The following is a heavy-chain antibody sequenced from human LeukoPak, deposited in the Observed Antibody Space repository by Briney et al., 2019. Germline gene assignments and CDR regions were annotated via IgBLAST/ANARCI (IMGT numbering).Heavy chain of an antibody. CDR3: ARDYGSGGYPLIFSYGMDV. CDR2: VYCSGRT. J-gene: IGHJ6*04. Sequence: SETLSLTCTVSDGSISNYYWSWIRQPPGKGLEWIGYVYCSGRTTYNPSLKSRLTISVDTSKTQFSLKLTSVTAADSAVYYCARDYGSGGYPLIFSYGMDVWGKGTTVTVSS. V-gene: IGHV4-59*01. D-gene: IGHD3-10*01. CDR1: DGSISNYY.